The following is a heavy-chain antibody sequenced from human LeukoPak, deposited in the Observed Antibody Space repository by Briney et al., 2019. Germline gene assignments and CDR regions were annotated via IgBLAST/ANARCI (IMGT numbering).Heavy chain of an antibody. CDR2: IYYTGAT. V-gene: IGHV4-59*01. CDR1: GGSISSYY. Sequence: PSENLSLTCTVSGGSISSYYWSWIRLPPGKGLEWIGYIYYTGATYYNPSLKSRVTISLDTSKNQFYLKLSSVTAADAAVYYCARAGYSYGTGYYFDYWGQGALVTVSS. D-gene: IGHD5-18*01. J-gene: IGHJ4*02. CDR3: ARAGYSYGTGYYFDY.